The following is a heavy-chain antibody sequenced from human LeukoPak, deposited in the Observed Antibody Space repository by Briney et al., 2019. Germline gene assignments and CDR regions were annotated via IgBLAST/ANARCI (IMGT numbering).Heavy chain of an antibody. CDR3: ARDFWNLYENNDSNRDFDN. V-gene: IGHV1-18*01. J-gene: IGHJ4*02. D-gene: IGHD7-27*01. CDR1: GYTFSNY. CDR2: IAGDR. Sequence: ASVKVSCTASGYTFSNYVSWVRQAPGQGLEWMAWIAGDRIYAPQFQGRLIISTDPSTSTAYMELRSLRSDDAAVYYCARDFWNLYENNDSNRDFDNWGQGTLLTVSS.